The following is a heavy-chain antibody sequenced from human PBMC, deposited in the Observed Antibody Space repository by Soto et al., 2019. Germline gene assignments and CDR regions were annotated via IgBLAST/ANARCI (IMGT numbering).Heavy chain of an antibody. CDR2: ISSGTTYF. Sequence: EVQLVESGGGLVKPGGSLTLSCAASRFTFSISTMNWVRQAPGKRLEWVSAISSGTTYFYYADSVKGRFSISRDNAKQSLYLQMNSLRVEDTAVYYCARGDGTGLHSSGWSPRFWGQGTLVTVSS. D-gene: IGHD6-13*01. CDR3: ARGDGTGLHSSGWSPRF. V-gene: IGHV3-21*01. CDR1: RFTFSIST. J-gene: IGHJ4*02.